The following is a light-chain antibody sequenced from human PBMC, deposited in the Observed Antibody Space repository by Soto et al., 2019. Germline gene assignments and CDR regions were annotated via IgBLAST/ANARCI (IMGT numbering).Light chain of an antibody. Sequence: EIVMTQSPVTLSVSPGERAALSCRASQSVSSNFAWYQQRPGQAPRLLIYGASTRATGIPARFSGSGSATEFTLTISSLQSEDFAVYYCQHYNNWPYTFGQGTKLQIK. J-gene: IGKJ2*01. CDR2: GAS. V-gene: IGKV3-15*01. CDR3: QHYNNWPYT. CDR1: QSVSSN.